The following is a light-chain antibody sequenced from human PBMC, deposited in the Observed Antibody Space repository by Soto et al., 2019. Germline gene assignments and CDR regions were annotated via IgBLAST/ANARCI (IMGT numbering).Light chain of an antibody. V-gene: IGKV3-11*01. Sequence: IVLTQSPAPLSLSPGARSPLSCSASQTVSSNYLAWCQQRPGQAPRLLIHDASHRAAGIPARFSGSGFGTDFSLTISSLEPEDAAVYYCQQRSNWPPITFGQGTRLEIK. CDR2: DAS. J-gene: IGKJ5*01. CDR3: QQRSNWPPIT. CDR1: QTVSSNY.